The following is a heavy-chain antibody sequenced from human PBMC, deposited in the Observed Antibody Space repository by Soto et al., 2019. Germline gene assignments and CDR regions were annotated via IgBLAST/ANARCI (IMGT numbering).Heavy chain of an antibody. J-gene: IGHJ4*02. D-gene: IGHD4-17*01. CDR1: GGSISSYY. Sequence: SETLSLTCTVSGGSISSYYWSWIRQPPGKGLEWIGYISYSGSTSYNPSLKSRVTISVDTSKNQFSLKLSSVTAADTAVYYCARFQKNDYDDYFAPYDYWGQGRLVTVSS. CDR3: ARFQKNDYDDYFAPYDY. V-gene: IGHV4-59*01. CDR2: ISYSGST.